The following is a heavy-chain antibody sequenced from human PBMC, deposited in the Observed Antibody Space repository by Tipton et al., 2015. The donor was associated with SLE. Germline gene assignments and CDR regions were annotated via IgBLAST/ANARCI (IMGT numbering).Heavy chain of an antibody. D-gene: IGHD3-22*01. CDR2: ISSSGTTI. CDR1: GFSFSRYE. V-gene: IGHV3-48*03. Sequence: LSLTCAASGFSFSRYEMNWVRQAPGKGLEWVSYISSSGTTIYYADSVKGRFTISRDNTKNSLYLQMNTLRAEDTAVYYCARDTLAYYDSSGSPYYYYYGRDVWGQGTTVTVSS. CDR3: ARDTLAYYDSSGSPYYYYYGRDV. J-gene: IGHJ6*02.